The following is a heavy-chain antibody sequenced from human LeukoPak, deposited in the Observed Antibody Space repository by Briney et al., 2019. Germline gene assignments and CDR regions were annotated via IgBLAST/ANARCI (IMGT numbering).Heavy chain of an antibody. CDR2: IYYSGST. Sequence: TSETLSLTCTVSGGSISSSSYYWGWIRQPPGKGLEWIGSIYYSGSTYYNPSLKSRVTISVDTSKNQFSLKLSSVTAADTAVYYCASRIAYYYDSSGYYPYWGQGTLVTVSS. D-gene: IGHD3-22*01. V-gene: IGHV4-39*01. CDR3: ASRIAYYYDSSGYYPY. J-gene: IGHJ4*02. CDR1: GGSISSSSYY.